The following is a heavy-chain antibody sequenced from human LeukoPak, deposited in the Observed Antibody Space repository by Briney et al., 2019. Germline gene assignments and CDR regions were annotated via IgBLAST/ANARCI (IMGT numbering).Heavy chain of an antibody. CDR1: GGSISSGSYY. CDR3: ARVSYSRSYDYWYFDL. Sequence: SETLSLTCKVSGGSISSGSYYWSWIRQPAGKGLEWLGYIYYSGNTNYNPSLKSRVTISVDTSRNQFSLKLRSVTAADTAVYYCARVSYSRSYDYWYFDLWGRGTLVTVSS. J-gene: IGHJ2*01. CDR2: IYYSGNT. D-gene: IGHD6-13*01. V-gene: IGHV4-61*10.